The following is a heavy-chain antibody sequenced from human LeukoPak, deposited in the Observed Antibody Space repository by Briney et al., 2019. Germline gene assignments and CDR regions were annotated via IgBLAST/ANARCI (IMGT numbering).Heavy chain of an antibody. V-gene: IGHV1-8*01. Sequence: ASVKVSCKASGYTFTSYDINWVRQATGQGLEWMGWMNPNSGNTGYAQKFQGRVTMSRNTSISTAYMELSSLRSEDTAVYYCARGSVGYYSAYYYYGMDVWGQGTTVTVSS. CDR3: ARGSVGYYSAYYYYGMDV. CDR1: GYTFTSYD. D-gene: IGHD3-22*01. CDR2: MNPNSGNT. J-gene: IGHJ6*02.